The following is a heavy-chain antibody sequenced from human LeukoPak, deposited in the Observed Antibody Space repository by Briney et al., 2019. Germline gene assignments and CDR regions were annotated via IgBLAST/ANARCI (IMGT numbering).Heavy chain of an antibody. V-gene: IGHV3-23*01. Sequence: GGSLRLSCAASGFTFSSYAMSWVRQAPGKELEWVSAISGSGGSTYYADSVKGRFTISRDNSKNPLYLQMNSLRADDTAVYYCAKVLAMAGRYFDYWGQGTLVTVSS. CDR3: AKVLAMAGRYFDY. CDR2: ISGSGGST. CDR1: GFTFSSYA. D-gene: IGHD5-18*01. J-gene: IGHJ4*02.